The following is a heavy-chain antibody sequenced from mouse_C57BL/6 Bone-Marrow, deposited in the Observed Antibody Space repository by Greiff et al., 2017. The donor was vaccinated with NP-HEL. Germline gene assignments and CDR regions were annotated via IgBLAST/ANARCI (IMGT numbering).Heavy chain of an antibody. V-gene: IGHV1-55*01. Sequence: QVQLQQPGAELVKPGASVKMSCKASGYTFTSYWITWVKQRPGQGLEWIGDIYHGSGSTNYNEKFKSKATLTVDTSSSTAYMQLSSLTSEDSAVYYCIYYDYDDAMDYWGQGTSVTVSS. CDR2: IYHGSGST. D-gene: IGHD2-4*01. CDR3: IYYDYDDAMDY. J-gene: IGHJ4*01. CDR1: GYTFTSYW.